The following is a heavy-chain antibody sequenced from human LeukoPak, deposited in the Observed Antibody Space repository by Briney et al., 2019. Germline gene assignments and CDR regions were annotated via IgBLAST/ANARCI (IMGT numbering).Heavy chain of an antibody. D-gene: IGHD3-16*01. CDR1: GFTFSSYS. Sequence: PWGSLRLSCAASGFTFSSYSMNWVRQAPGKGLECVSSISSSSSYIYYADSVKGRFTISRDNAKNSLYLQMNSLRAEDTAVYYCARVFLDYVWGSYSETYYMDVWGKGTTVTISS. V-gene: IGHV3-21*01. CDR3: ARVFLDYVWGSYSETYYMDV. CDR2: ISSSSSYI. J-gene: IGHJ6*03.